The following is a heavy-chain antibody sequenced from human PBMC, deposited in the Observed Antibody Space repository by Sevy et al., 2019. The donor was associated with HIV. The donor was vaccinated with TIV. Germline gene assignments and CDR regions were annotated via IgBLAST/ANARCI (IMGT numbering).Heavy chain of an antibody. D-gene: IGHD2-2*01. Sequence: ASVKVSCKASGGTFSSYAISWVRQAPGQGLEWMGRIIPILGIANYAQKFQGRVTITADKSTSTAYMELSSLRSEDTAVYYCARDPTRPINTCSSTSCDYNWFDPWGQGTLVTVSS. CDR2: IIPILGIA. CDR1: GGTFSSYA. J-gene: IGHJ5*02. CDR3: ARDPTRPINTCSSTSCDYNWFDP. V-gene: IGHV1-69*04.